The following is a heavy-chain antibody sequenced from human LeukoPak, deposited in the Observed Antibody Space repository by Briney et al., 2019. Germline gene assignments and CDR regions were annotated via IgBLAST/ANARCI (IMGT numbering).Heavy chain of an antibody. CDR1: GYTFTSYG. CDR3: ARAAKYYYGSGSYSRGYFDY. J-gene: IGHJ4*02. V-gene: IGHV1-18*01. CDR2: ISAYNGNT. D-gene: IGHD3-10*01. Sequence: ASVKVPCKASGYTFTSYGISWVRQAPGQGLEWMGWISAYNGNTNYAQKLQGRVTMTTDTSTSTAYMELRSLRSDDTAVYYCARAAKYYYGSGSYSRGYFDYWGQGTLVTVSS.